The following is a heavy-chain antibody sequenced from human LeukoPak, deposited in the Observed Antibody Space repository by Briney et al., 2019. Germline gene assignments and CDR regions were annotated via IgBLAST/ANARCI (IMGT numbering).Heavy chain of an antibody. D-gene: IGHD3-3*01. CDR3: AKNEKMTIFGVAILHNWFDP. CDR1: GFTFSSYA. Sequence: PGGSLRLSCAASGFTFSSYAMSWVRQAPGKGLEWVSAISGSGGSTYYADSVKGRFTISRDNSKNTLYLQMNSLRAEDTAVYYCAKNEKMTIFGVAILHNWFDPWGQGTLVTVSS. CDR2: ISGSGGST. J-gene: IGHJ5*02. V-gene: IGHV3-23*01.